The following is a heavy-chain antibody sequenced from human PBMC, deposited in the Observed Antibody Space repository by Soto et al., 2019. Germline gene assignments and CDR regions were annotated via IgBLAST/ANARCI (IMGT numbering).Heavy chain of an antibody. CDR3: ARDFVAGSTWFDP. Sequence: SETLFLTCTVSGGFINSYYWSWIRQSPGKGLEWIGYIYYRGTTRYNPSLKSRVTLSVDTSENQFSLKLRSVTAADTAVYYCARDFVAGSTWFDPWGQGILVTVSS. CDR1: GGFINSYY. V-gene: IGHV4-59*01. J-gene: IGHJ5*02. D-gene: IGHD6-19*01. CDR2: IYYRGTT.